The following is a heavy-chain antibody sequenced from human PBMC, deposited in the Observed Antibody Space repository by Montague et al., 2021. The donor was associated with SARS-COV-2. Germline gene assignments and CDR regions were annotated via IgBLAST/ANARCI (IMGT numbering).Heavy chain of an antibody. CDR1: GFTVSSNY. V-gene: IGHV3-53*01. Sequence: SLRLSCAASGFTVSSNYMSWVRQAPGKGLEWVSVIYSGGGTYYADSVKGRFTISRDNSKNTLYLQMNSLRAEDTAVYYCARGNNYDNYYYGMDVWGQGTTVTVSS. J-gene: IGHJ6*02. CDR2: IYSGGGT. CDR3: ARGNNYDNYYYGMDV. D-gene: IGHD1/OR15-1a*01.